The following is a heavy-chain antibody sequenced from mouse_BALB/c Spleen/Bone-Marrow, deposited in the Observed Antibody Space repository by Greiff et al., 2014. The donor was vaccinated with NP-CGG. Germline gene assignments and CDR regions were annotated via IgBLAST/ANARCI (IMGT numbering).Heavy chain of an antibody. D-gene: IGHD1-2*01. V-gene: IGHV1-54*01. Sequence: VQLQQSGAELVRPGTSVKVSCKASGYAFTNYLIEWVKQRPGQGLEWIGVINPGSGGTNYNEKFKGKATLTADKSSSTAYMQLSSLTSDDSAVYFCERGGDYGFMDYWGQGTSVTVSS. CDR3: ERGGDYGFMDY. CDR2: INPGSGGT. CDR1: GYAFTNYL. J-gene: IGHJ4*01.